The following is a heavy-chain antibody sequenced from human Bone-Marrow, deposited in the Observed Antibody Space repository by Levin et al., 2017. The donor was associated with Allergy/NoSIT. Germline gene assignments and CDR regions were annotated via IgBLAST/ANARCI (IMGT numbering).Heavy chain of an antibody. CDR2: IKSKPDGGAT. Sequence: GGSLRLSCEASGLNFRSTWMSWVRQAPGKGLEWVGRIKSKPDGGATDYAAPVKGKFTILRDDSQNTLYLQMNGLKTEDTAVYYCAATVRYGDYDLWGRGTLVTVSP. D-gene: IGHD2-21*01. J-gene: IGHJ5*02. CDR3: AATVRYGDYDL. V-gene: IGHV3-15*01. CDR1: GLNFRSTW.